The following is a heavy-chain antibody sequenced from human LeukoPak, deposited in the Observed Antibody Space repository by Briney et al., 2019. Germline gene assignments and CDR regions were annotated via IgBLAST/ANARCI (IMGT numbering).Heavy chain of an antibody. J-gene: IGHJ6*03. V-gene: IGHV1-18*04. D-gene: IGHD1-1*01. Sequence: ASVKVSCKASGYTFTSYGISWVRQAPGQGLEWMGWISAYNGNTNYAQKLQGRVTMTTDTSTRTAYMELRSLRSDDTAVYYCARLESGHRYYYYYMDVWGKGTTVTISS. CDR3: ARLESGHRYYYYYMDV. CDR1: GYTFTSYG. CDR2: ISAYNGNT.